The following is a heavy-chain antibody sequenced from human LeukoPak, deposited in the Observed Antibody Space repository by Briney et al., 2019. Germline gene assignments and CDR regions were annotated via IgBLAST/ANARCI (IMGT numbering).Heavy chain of an antibody. J-gene: IGHJ1*01. CDR3: ARVDPPNYAEYFQH. Sequence: ASVKVSCKASGYTFTGYYMHWVRQAPGQGLEWMGWINPNSGGTNYAQKFQGRVTMTRDTSISTVYMELSRLRSDDTAVYYCARVDPPNYAEYFQHWGQGTLVTVSS. CDR2: INPNSGGT. V-gene: IGHV1-2*02. D-gene: IGHD1-7*01. CDR1: GYTFTGYY.